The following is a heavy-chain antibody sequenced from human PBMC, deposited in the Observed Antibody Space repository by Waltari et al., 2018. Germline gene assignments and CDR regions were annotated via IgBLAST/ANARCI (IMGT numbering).Heavy chain of an antibody. V-gene: IGHV4-34*01. D-gene: IGHD6-13*01. J-gene: IGHJ4*02. CDR1: GGSFSGYP. Sequence: QVRLEQWGAGQLKSSEILSLTCAVYGGSFSGYPRNWIRQSPGKGLEWIGKIDQNGRTKQNPSLKSRVTITTDTSKNQFFRRLTSVTAADTATYYCARPLSSSYPYAWDQWGQGTLVTVSS. CDR3: ARPLSSSYPYAWDQ. CDR2: IDQNGRT.